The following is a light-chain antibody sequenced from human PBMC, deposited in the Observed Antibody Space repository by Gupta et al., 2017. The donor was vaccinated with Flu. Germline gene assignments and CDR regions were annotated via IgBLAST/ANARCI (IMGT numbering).Light chain of an antibody. CDR1: QSMLNQTNSKSY. CDR3: QQYGSLPTT. CDR2: WAS. V-gene: IGKV4-1*01. J-gene: IGKJ1*01. Sequence: LRERATSECTSIQSMLNQTNSKSYLAWYQQKPGQPPKLLMSWASNREVGVPDRFSGSGSGTDFTLTISRLQAEDAAVYYCQQYGSLPTTFGQGTKVEVK.